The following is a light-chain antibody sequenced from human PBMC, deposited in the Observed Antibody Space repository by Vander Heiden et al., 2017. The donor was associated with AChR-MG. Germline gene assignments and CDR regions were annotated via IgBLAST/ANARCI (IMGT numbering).Light chain of an antibody. CDR1: QRLIENH. Sequence: VLTQSPGTISLSPGQRPPLSYTACQRLIENHLAWYQQKRGQTPRLLIHGASSSAPGIPDTFSGSGSGTDFTLTISSRVPEDFAVYYCHQDGDSGLTFGGGTRVEI. V-gene: IGKV3-20*01. J-gene: IGKJ4*01. CDR3: HQDGDSGLT. CDR2: GAS.